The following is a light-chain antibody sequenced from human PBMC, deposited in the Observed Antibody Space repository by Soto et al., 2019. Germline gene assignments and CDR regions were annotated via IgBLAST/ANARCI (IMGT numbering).Light chain of an antibody. Sequence: EIVLTQSPGTLSLSPGERATLSCRASQSVSSSSLAWYQQKPGQAPRLLIYGASSRATGIPDRFSGSGSGTDFTLTISRLEPEDFAVYYCQQYGSSPLTLGQGTKVDIK. J-gene: IGKJ1*01. CDR3: QQYGSSPLT. CDR2: GAS. CDR1: QSVSSSS. V-gene: IGKV3-20*01.